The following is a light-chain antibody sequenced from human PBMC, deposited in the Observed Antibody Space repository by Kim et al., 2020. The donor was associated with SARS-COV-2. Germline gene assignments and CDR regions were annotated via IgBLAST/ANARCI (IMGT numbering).Light chain of an antibody. CDR3: QSYDTSLSGPYI. CDR2: GNS. Sequence: RVPNTCSGSSSKIGTDYNVHWCQQVPGAPPKLLMYGNSNRPSGVPDRFSGSKSGTSASLVITGLQAEDEADYCCQSYDTSLSGPYIFGGGTKVTVL. V-gene: IGLV1-40*01. CDR1: SSKIGTDYN. J-gene: IGLJ1*01.